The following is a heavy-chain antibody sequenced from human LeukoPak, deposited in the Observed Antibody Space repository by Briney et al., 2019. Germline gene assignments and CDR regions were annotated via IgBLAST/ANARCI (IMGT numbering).Heavy chain of an antibody. CDR3: AMPTYYYGSGSYYKGVP. CDR1: GYTFTGYY. D-gene: IGHD3-10*01. Sequence: ASVKVSCKASGYTFTGYYVHWVRQAPGQGLEWMGWINPNSGGTNYAQKFQGRVTMTRDTSISTAYMELSRLRSDDTAVYYCAMPTYYYGSGSYYKGVPWGQGTLVTVSS. V-gene: IGHV1-2*02. CDR2: INPNSGGT. J-gene: IGHJ5*02.